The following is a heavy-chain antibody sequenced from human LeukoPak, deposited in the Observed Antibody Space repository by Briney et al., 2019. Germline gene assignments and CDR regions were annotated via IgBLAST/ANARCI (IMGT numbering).Heavy chain of an antibody. CDR1: GGSISSYY. J-gene: IGHJ4*02. D-gene: IGHD3-16*01. CDR2: IYTSGST. V-gene: IGHV4-4*07. CDR3: ARLPRGLIRSY. Sequence: SETLSLTCTVSGGSISSYYWSWIRQPAGKGLEWIGRIYTSGSTTYNPSLKSRVTMSVDTSKNQFSLTMASVTAADTAVYYCARLPRGLIRSYWGQGTLVTVSS.